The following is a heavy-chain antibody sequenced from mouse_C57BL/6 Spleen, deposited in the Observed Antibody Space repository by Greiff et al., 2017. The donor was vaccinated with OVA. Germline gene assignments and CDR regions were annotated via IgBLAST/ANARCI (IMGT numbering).Heavy chain of an antibody. Sequence: QVQLKQPGAELVRPGTSVKLSCKASGYTFTSYWMHWVKQRPGQGLEWIGVIDPSDSYTNYNQKFKGKATLTVDTSSSTAYMQLSSLTSEDSAVYYCARDDGYSFAYWGQGTLVTVSA. V-gene: IGHV1-59*01. J-gene: IGHJ3*01. CDR3: ARDDGYSFAY. D-gene: IGHD2-3*01. CDR1: GYTFTSYW. CDR2: IDPSDSYT.